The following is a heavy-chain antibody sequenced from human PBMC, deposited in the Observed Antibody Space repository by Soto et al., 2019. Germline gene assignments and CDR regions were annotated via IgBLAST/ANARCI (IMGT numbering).Heavy chain of an antibody. V-gene: IGHV4-30-4*01. CDR3: TRGSYYFDY. D-gene: IGHD1-26*01. Sequence: PSETLSLTCTVSGGSISSGDYYWSWIRQPPGKGLEWIGYIYHSGSTYYNPSLKSRVTITADTSKNQFSLKLSSVTPEDTTVYYCTRGSYYFDYWGQGTLVTVSS. CDR1: GGSISSGDYY. CDR2: IYHSGST. J-gene: IGHJ4*02.